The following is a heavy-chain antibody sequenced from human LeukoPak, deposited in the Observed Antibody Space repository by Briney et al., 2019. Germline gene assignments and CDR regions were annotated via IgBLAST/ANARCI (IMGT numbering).Heavy chain of an antibody. CDR1: GFTFSTYW. CDR2: IKQDGSEK. J-gene: IGHJ4*02. Sequence: GGSLRLSCAASGFTFSTYWMSWVRQAPGKGLDWVANIKQDGSEKYYVDSVKGRFTISRDNAKNSLYLQMNSLRAEDTAVYYCARVGSSWYNFDYWGQGTLVTVSS. V-gene: IGHV3-7*01. CDR3: ARVGSSWYNFDY. D-gene: IGHD6-13*01.